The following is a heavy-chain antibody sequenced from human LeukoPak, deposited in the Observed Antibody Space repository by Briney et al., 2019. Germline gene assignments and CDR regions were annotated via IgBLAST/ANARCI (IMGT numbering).Heavy chain of an antibody. Sequence: PGGSLRLSCAASGFTFSGSAMHWVRQASGKGLEWVGRIRSKTNSYATAYAASVKGRFTISRDDSKNTAYLQMNSLKTEDTAVYHCLPEYMDVWGKGTTVTVSS. V-gene: IGHV3-73*01. CDR1: GFTFSGSA. CDR3: LPEYMDV. D-gene: IGHD1-14*01. J-gene: IGHJ6*03. CDR2: IRSKTNSYAT.